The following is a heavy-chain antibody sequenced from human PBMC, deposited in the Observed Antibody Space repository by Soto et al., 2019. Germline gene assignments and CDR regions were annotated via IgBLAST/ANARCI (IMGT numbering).Heavy chain of an antibody. J-gene: IGHJ5*01. Sequence: QGQLVQSGAEVKRPGSSVKVSCKASGGSFRSYAVNWVRQAPGQGLECLGGIIPIFGTPNYAQKFHGRVSITADESTSTVHMDLISLTSEDTAVYYCAYSANHRYFFDSWGQGTLVTVSS. CDR2: IIPIFGTP. CDR3: AYSANHRYFFDS. CDR1: GGSFRSYA. V-gene: IGHV1-69*12. D-gene: IGHD5-18*01.